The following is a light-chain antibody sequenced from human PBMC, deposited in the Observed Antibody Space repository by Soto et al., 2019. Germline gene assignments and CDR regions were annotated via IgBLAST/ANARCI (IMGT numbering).Light chain of an antibody. J-gene: IGKJ1*01. Sequence: DGGMTQTPLSLSVPPGQPASISCKSSQSLLHSNGYNYLDWYLQKPGQSPQLLIYLGSNRASGVPDRFSGSGSGTDFTLKISRVEAEDVGVYYCMQPLQSWTFGQGTKVDIK. CDR1: QSLLHSNGYNY. CDR3: MQPLQSWT. V-gene: IGKV2-28*01. CDR2: LGS.